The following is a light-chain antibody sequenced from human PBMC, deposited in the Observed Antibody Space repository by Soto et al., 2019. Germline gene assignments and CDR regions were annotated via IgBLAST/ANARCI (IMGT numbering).Light chain of an antibody. CDR1: GSDAGGYNY. CDR2: DVS. V-gene: IGLV2-14*01. J-gene: IGLJ2*01. Sequence: QSAPTQPASVSVSPGQSITISCTGTGSDAGGYNYVSWYQQHPGKAPKVMIYDVSNRPSGVSNRFSGSKSGNTASLTISGLQAEDEADYYCSSYTSASTPLVFGGGTKLTVL. CDR3: SSYTSASTPLV.